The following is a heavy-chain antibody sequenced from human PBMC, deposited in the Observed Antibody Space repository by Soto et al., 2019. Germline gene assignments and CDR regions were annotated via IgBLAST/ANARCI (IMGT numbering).Heavy chain of an antibody. J-gene: IGHJ4*02. CDR2: ISAYNGNT. V-gene: IGHV1-18*01. Sequence: ASVKVSCKASGYTFTSYGISWVRQAPGQGLEWMGWISAYNGNTNYAQKLQGRVTMTTDTSTSTAYMELRSLRSDDTAVYYCARVTGEYHYDSSGYYYWGQAPLVTVSS. CDR1: GYTFTSYG. D-gene: IGHD3-22*01. CDR3: ARVTGEYHYDSSGYYY.